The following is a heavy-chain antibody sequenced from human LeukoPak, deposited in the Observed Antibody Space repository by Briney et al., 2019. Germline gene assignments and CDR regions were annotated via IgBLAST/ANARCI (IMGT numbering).Heavy chain of an antibody. J-gene: IGHJ4*02. Sequence: GGSLRLSCAASGFTFNSYWMSWVRQAPGKGLEWVSAISGSGGSTYYADSVKGRFTISRDNSKNTLYLQMNSLRAEDTAVYYCASARLSGSYQPNFDYWGQGTLVTVSS. D-gene: IGHD3-10*01. CDR1: GFTFNSYW. V-gene: IGHV3-23*01. CDR2: ISGSGGST. CDR3: ASARLSGSYQPNFDY.